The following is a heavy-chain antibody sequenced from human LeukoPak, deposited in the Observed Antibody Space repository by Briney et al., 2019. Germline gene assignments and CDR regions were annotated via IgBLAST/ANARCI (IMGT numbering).Heavy chain of an antibody. CDR1: GFTFSSYA. V-gene: IGHV3-30-3*01. CDR2: ISYDGSNK. CDR3: ARGVWNGTTYFDY. D-gene: IGHD1-1*01. J-gene: IGHJ4*02. Sequence: GGSLRLSCAASGFTFSSYAMHWVRQAPGKGVEWVAVISYDGSNKYYADSVKGRFTISRDNSKNTLYLQMNSLRAEDTAVYYCARGVWNGTTYFDYWGQGTLVTVSS.